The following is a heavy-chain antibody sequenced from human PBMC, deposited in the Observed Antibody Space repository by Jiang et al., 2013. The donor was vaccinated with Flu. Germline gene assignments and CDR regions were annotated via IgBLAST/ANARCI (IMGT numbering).Heavy chain of an antibody. CDR1: GGSFSGYY. V-gene: IGHV4-34*01. Sequence: LLKPSETLSLTCAVYGGSFSGYYWSWIRQPPGKGLEWIGEINHSGSTNYNPSLKSRVTISVDTSKNQFSLKLSSVTAADTAVYYCARGSKDIVVVPAAPGYYYYY. CDR3: ARGSKDIVVVPAAPGYYYYY. J-gene: IGHJ6*01. D-gene: IGHD2-2*01. CDR2: INHSGST.